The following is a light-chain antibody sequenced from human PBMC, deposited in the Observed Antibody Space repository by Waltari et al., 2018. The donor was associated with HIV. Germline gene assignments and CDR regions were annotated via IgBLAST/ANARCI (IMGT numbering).Light chain of an antibody. Sequence: SYELTQPPSVSVSPGQTARITCSGDALPKQYAYWYPQKTGQAPVLVIYKDSERPSGIPERFSGSSSGTTVTLTISGVQAEDEADYYCQSADSSGTYIFGGGTKLTVL. CDR2: KDS. CDR1: ALPKQY. V-gene: IGLV3-25*03. CDR3: QSADSSGTYI. J-gene: IGLJ2*01.